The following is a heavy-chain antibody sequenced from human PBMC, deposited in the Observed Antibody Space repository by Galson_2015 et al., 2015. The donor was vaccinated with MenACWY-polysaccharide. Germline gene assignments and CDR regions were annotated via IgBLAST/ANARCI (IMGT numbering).Heavy chain of an antibody. J-gene: IGHJ4*02. CDR3: AKGAAHYGSGNYYDY. CDR2: IRSSGTNT. CDR1: GFTFTSYA. V-gene: IGHV3-23*01. D-gene: IGHD3-10*01. Sequence: SLRLSCAASGFTFTSYAMSWVRQAPGKGLEWVSAIRSSGTNTYYADSVKGRFTISRDNSKNTLYLQMNSLRAEDTAVYYCAKGAAHYGSGNYYDYWGQGTQVTVSS.